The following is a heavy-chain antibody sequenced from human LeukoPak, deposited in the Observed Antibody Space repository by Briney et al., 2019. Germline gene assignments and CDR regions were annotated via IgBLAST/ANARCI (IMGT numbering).Heavy chain of an antibody. CDR3: ARNRDYDLADY. CDR2: IYYSGST. J-gene: IGHJ4*02. D-gene: IGHD3-3*01. V-gene: IGHV4-59*01. Sequence: SETLSLTCTVSGGSISSYYWSWIRRPPGKGLEWIGYIYYSGSTNYNPSLKSRVTISVDTSKNQFSLKLSSVTAADTAVYYCARNRDYDLADYWGQGTLVTVFS. CDR1: GGSISSYY.